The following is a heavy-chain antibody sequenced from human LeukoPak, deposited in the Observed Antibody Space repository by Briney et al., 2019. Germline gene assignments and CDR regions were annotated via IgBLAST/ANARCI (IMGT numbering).Heavy chain of an antibody. J-gene: IGHJ4*02. CDR3: AKGTKGYSGSGSFYLSRDHFISR. CDR2: ISYDGSNK. CDR1: GFTFSNYG. V-gene: IGHV3-30*18. Sequence: GGSLRLSCAASGFTFSNYGMHWVRQAPGKGLEWVSFISYDGSNKYYADSVKGRFTISRDNSKNTLCLQMISLRTEDTAVYYCAKGTKGYSGSGSFYLSRDHFISRWGQGTLVTVSS. D-gene: IGHD3-10*01.